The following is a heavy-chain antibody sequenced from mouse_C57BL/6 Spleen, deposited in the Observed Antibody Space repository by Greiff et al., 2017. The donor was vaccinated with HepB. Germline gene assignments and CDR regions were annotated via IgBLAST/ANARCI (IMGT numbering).Heavy chain of an antibody. CDR3: ARSPGLYFDY. Sequence: EVQLQQSGPELVKPGASVKISCKASGYTFTDYYMNWVKQSHGKSLEWIGDINPNNGGTSYNQKFKGKATLTVDKSSSTAYMELRSLTSEDSAVYYCARSPGLYFDYWGQGTTLTVSS. J-gene: IGHJ2*01. CDR1: GYTFTDYY. CDR2: INPNNGGT. V-gene: IGHV1-26*01. D-gene: IGHD3-1*01.